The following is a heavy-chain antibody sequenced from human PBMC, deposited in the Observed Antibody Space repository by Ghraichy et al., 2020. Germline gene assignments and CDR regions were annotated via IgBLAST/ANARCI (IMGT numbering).Heavy chain of an antibody. CDR2: IYYSGST. J-gene: IGHJ4*02. CDR3: ARIWSSDSRGYSFDN. D-gene: IGHD3-22*01. CDR1: GGSFRSFY. Sequence: SETLSLTCTVSGGSFRSFYWSWIRQPPGKGLEWIGYIYYSGSTKYNPSLKSRVTISVDTSKNKFSLKLSSVTAADTAVYYCARIWSSDSRGYSFDNWGQGTLVTVSS. V-gene: IGHV4-59*01.